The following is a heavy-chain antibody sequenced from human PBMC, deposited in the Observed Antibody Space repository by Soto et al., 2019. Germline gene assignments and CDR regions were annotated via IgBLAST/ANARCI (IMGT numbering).Heavy chain of an antibody. CDR1: GGSLSSGSFF. J-gene: IGHJ4*02. V-gene: IGHV4-39*02. CDR2: IYFTGTS. CDR3: VRREAVAGSQFDF. D-gene: IGHD6-19*01. Sequence: QLQLQESGPGLVKPSETLSLTCTVSGGSLSSGSFFWGWIRQPPGKGLEWIGHIYFTGTSSYSPSPKSRVTMFVDTSKNNFSLRLTSVTAADTAVYSCVRREAVAGSQFDFWGQGTLVTVSS.